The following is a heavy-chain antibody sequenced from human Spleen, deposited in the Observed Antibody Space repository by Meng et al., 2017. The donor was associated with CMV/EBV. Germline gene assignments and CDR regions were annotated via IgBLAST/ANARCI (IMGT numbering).Heavy chain of an antibody. CDR2: IYYSGST. CDR3: ARDLHTVTTFLPGWFDP. Sequence: SETLSLTCTVSGGSISNYYWSWIRQPPGKGLEWVGYIYYSGSTNYNPSLKSRVTISVDTSKNQFSLKLSSVTAADTAVYYCARDLHTVTTFLPGWFDPWGQGTLVTVSS. J-gene: IGHJ5*02. V-gene: IGHV4-59*12. CDR1: GGSISNYY. D-gene: IGHD4-17*01.